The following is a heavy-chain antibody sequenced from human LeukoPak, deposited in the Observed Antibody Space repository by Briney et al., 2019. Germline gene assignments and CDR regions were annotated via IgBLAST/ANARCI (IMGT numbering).Heavy chain of an antibody. CDR1: GGSISSYY. Sequence: SETLSLTCTVSGGSISSYYWSWIRQPPGKGLEWIGYIYYSGSTNYNPSLRSRVTISVDTSKNQFSLTLSSVTAADTAVYYYARGFGYFSSTSCSNWFDPWGQGTLVTVSS. CDR2: IYYSGST. CDR3: ARGFGYFSSTSCSNWFDP. V-gene: IGHV4-59*01. D-gene: IGHD2-2*01. J-gene: IGHJ5*02.